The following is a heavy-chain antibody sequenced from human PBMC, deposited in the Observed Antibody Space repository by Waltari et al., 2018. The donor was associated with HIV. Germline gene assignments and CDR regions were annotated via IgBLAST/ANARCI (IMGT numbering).Heavy chain of an antibody. CDR3: AKDMGIFYAYGMDV. J-gene: IGHJ6*02. CDR2: ISWNSGNM. V-gene: IGHV3-9*01. Sequence: EAQLVESGGGSVQPGRSLRLSCAASGFKFGNYAMNWVRHAPGKALEWVSGISWNSGNMEYADSGKGRFTISRDNGKNSLYWQMNSLRSEDTGLYYCAKDMGIFYAYGMDVWGQGTAVTVSS. CDR1: GFKFGNYA. D-gene: IGHD2-8*01.